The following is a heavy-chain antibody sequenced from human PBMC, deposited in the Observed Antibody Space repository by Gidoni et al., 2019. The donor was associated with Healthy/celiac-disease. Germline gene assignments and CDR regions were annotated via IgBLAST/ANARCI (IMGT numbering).Heavy chain of an antibody. J-gene: IGHJ2*01. CDR2: LYYSEST. D-gene: IGHD3-10*01. CDR1: GGSISSGGYY. Sequence: QVQLQESGPGLVQPSQTLSLTCPVSGGSISSGGYYCRWIRQHPGKGLEWIGYLYYSESTYDNPSLKSRVTISVDTSKNQCSLKLSSVTAADTAVYYGARDYRDRNYGSGSYRDAWYFDLWGRGTLVTVSS. V-gene: IGHV4-31*03. CDR3: ARDYRDRNYGSGSYRDAWYFDL.